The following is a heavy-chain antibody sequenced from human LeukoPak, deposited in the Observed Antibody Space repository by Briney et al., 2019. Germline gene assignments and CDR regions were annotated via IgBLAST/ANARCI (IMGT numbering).Heavy chain of an antibody. V-gene: IGHV4-61*02. J-gene: IGHJ4*02. Sequence: SETLSLTCSVSGGSVHSGNYYLSWIRQPAGKGLEWIGRIFTLGGTSYNPSLKSRVTISVDTSKNQFSLKLTSVTAADTAVYYCARHPYDFWSGYYGISDYWGQGTLVTVSS. D-gene: IGHD3-3*01. CDR2: IFTLGGT. CDR1: GGSVHSGNYY. CDR3: ARHPYDFWSGYYGISDY.